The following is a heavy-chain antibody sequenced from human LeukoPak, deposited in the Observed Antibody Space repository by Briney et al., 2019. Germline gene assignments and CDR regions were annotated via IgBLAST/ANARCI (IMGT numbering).Heavy chain of an antibody. V-gene: IGHV3-23*01. D-gene: IGHD3-22*01. J-gene: IGHJ5*02. CDR1: GFTFTSFA. Sequence: GGSLRLSCGASGFTFTSFAMSWVRQAPGKGLEWVSAVSGRGGSTYYADSVKGRFTISRDNSKDTLYLQMNSLRAEDTAVYYCAREGSSGYYSNPWGQGTLVTVSS. CDR3: AREGSSGYYSNP. CDR2: VSGRGGST.